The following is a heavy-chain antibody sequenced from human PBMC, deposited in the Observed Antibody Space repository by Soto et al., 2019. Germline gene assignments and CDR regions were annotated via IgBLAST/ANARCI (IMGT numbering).Heavy chain of an antibody. CDR1: GGSIDSYY. D-gene: IGHD3-22*01. V-gene: IGHV4-59*08. CDR3: ARLGGYYQSLDT. J-gene: IGHJ5*02. Sequence: QVQLQESGPGLVKPSETLSLTCTVSGGSIDSYYWTWIRQPPGKGLEWIGYVYYTGTTTYSPSLKTRVSXXVXASMNQISLKLSSVTAADTAFYYCARLGGYYQSLDTWGQGTLVTVSS. CDR2: VYYTGTT.